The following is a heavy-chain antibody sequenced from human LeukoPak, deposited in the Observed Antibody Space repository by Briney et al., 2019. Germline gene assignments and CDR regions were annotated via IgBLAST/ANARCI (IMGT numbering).Heavy chain of an antibody. J-gene: IGHJ6*03. D-gene: IGHD1-7*01. Sequence: GGSLRLSCAASGFTFSDYYMSWIRQAPGKGLEWVSYISSSGSTIYYADSVKGRFTISRDNAKNSLYLQMNSLRAEDTAVYYCARVRYNWNYGDYYYYYMDVWGKGTTVTVSS. CDR2: ISSSGSTI. CDR1: GFTFSDYY. V-gene: IGHV3-11*04. CDR3: ARVRYNWNYGDYYYYYMDV.